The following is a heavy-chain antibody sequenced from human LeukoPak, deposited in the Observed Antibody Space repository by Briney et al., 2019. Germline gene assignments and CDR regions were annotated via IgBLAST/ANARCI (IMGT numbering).Heavy chain of an antibody. V-gene: IGHV3-23*01. CDR1: GFTFSSYA. CDR2: ISGSGGST. J-gene: IGHJ4*02. Sequence: GGSLRLSCAASGFTFSSYAMSWVRQAPGKGLEWVSAISGSGGSTYYADSVKGRFTISRDNSKNTLYLQMNSLRAEDTAVYYCARDGIAAVDFDYWGQGILVTVSS. D-gene: IGHD6-13*01. CDR3: ARDGIAAVDFDY.